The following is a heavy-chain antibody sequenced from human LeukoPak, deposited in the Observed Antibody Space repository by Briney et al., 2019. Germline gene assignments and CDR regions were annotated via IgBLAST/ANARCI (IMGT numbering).Heavy chain of an antibody. CDR3: ARDNWGYGSGSLPRPYYFDY. CDR2: IYTSGST. J-gene: IGHJ4*02. Sequence: SETLSLTCTVSGGSISSYYWSWIRQPAGKGLEWIGRIYTSGSTNYNPSLKSRVTMSVDTSKNQFSLKLSSVTAADTAVYYCARDNWGYGSGSLPRPYYFDYWGQGTLVTVSS. CDR1: GGSISSYY. V-gene: IGHV4-4*07. D-gene: IGHD3-10*01.